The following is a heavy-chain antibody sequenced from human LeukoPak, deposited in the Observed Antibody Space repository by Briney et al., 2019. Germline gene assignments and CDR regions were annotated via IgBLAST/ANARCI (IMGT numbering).Heavy chain of an antibody. CDR2: IHPSTGNP. D-gene: IGHD3-16*02. J-gene: IGHJ4*02. Sequence: ASVKVSCKASGYTFTSYVISWVRQAPGQGLEWMGWIHPSTGNPAYAQGFTGRFVFSLDTSVSTTYLQISSLKAEDTAVYFCARAFQSLGGLSLPDYWGQGTLVTVSS. CDR1: GYTFTSYV. V-gene: IGHV7-4-1*02. CDR3: ARAFQSLGGLSLPDY.